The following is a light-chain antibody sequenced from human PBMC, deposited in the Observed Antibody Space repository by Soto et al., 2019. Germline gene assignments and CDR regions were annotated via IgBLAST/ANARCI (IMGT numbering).Light chain of an antibody. V-gene: IGKV3-15*01. CDR1: ETVATN. J-gene: IGKJ1*01. Sequence: EVLMTQSPATLSLCPGERATLSCWASETVATNLAWYQQKPGQAPRLLISGASTRAAGISDRFRGSGSGTEFTLTISSLRSEDSAIYYCQQYFEWPPMTFGQGTKVDI. CDR3: QQYFEWPPMT. CDR2: GAS.